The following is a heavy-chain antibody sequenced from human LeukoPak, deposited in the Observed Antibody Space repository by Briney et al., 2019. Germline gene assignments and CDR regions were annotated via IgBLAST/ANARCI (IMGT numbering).Heavy chain of an antibody. D-gene: IGHD1-26*01. V-gene: IGHV3-20*04. CDR1: GFTFDDYG. Sequence: GGPLRLSCAACGFTFDDYGMSWVRQAPGKGLELVSGINWDGGSTGYADSVKGRFTISSDNAKNSLYLQMNSLRAEDTAVYYCARGADDSGSYSDAFDIWGQGTMVTVSS. CDR3: ARGADDSGSYSDAFDI. J-gene: IGHJ3*02. CDR2: INWDGGST.